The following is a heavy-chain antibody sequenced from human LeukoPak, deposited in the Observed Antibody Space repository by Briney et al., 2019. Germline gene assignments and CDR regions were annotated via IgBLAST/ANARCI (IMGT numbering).Heavy chain of an antibody. CDR2: ISWNSGSI. V-gene: IGHV3-9*01. D-gene: IGHD1-14*01. Sequence: QPGRSLRLSCAASGFTFDGYAMHWVRQAPGKGLEWVSGISWNSGSIGYADSVKGRFTISRDNAKNSLYLQMNSLRAEDTALYYCAKRARTLEGYYFDYWGQGTLVTVSS. J-gene: IGHJ4*02. CDR1: GFTFDGYA. CDR3: AKRARTLEGYYFDY.